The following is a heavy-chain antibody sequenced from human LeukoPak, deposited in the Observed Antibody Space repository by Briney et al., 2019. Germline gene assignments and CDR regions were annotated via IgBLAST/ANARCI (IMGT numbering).Heavy chain of an antibody. CDR3: ARRGSGKEFDY. D-gene: IGHD2-15*01. Sequence: SETLSLTCTVSGYSISSGYYWGWIRQPPGKGLGWIGSIYHSGSTNYNPPLKSRVTISVDTSKNQFSLKLSSVTAADTAVYYCARRGSGKEFDYWGQGTLVTVSS. V-gene: IGHV4-38-2*02. CDR2: IYHSGST. J-gene: IGHJ4*02. CDR1: GYSISSGYY.